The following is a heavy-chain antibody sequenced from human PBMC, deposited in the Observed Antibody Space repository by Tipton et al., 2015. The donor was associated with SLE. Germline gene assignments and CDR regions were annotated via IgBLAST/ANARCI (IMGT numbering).Heavy chain of an antibody. J-gene: IGHJ4*02. V-gene: IGHV4-34*01. CDR2: INHSGST. CDR3: ARLTPWGYDY. CDR1: GGSFSGYY. Sequence: TLSLTCAVYGGSFSGYYWSWIRQPPGKGLEWIGEINHSGSTNYNPSLKSRVTISVDTSKNHFSLSLISVTAADTAVYYCARLTPWGYDYWGPGMLVTVSS. D-gene: IGHD7-27*01.